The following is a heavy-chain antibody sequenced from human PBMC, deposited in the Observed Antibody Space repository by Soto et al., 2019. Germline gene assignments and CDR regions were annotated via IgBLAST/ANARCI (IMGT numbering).Heavy chain of an antibody. Sequence: QVQLQESGPGLVKPSETLSLTCTASGGSISSYYWSWIRQPPGKGLEWIGYIYYSGSTNYNPSLKRRVTITVDTSKNQFSLKLRSVTAADTAVYYCAREGPGGSVHYWGKGTLVTVSS. V-gene: IGHV4-59*01. D-gene: IGHD2-15*01. CDR1: GGSISSYY. CDR3: AREGPGGSVHY. CDR2: IYYSGST. J-gene: IGHJ4*02.